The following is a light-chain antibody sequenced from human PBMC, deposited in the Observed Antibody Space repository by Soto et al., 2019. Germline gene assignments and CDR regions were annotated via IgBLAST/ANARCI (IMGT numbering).Light chain of an antibody. J-gene: IGLJ1*01. V-gene: IGLV2-14*03. Sequence: QSVLTQPASVSGSPGQSITISCTGTSSDVGEYKYVSWYQQHPGTAPKLIIYDVSNRPSGVSNRFSGSKSGSTASLTISGLQAEDEADYYCSAYTTRIALYVFGAGTKVTVL. CDR1: SSDVGEYKY. CDR2: DVS. CDR3: SAYTTRIALYV.